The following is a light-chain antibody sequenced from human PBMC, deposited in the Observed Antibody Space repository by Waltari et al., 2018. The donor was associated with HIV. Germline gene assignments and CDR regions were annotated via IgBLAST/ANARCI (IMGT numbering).Light chain of an antibody. CDR2: SDD. CDR3: ASWDDSLSGLV. V-gene: IGLV1-44*01. Sequence: QSVLTQPPSASGTPGRRVTISCSGTRSSIGSNTVSWYQHLPGMAPRLLIYSDDQRPSGVPERFSGSKSGASASLAISWLHSEDEGDYYCASWDDSLSGLVFGGGTKLTVL. CDR1: RSSIGSNT. J-gene: IGLJ2*01.